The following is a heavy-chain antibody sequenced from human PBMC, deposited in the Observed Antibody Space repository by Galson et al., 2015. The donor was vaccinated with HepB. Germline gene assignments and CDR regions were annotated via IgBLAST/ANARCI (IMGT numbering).Heavy chain of an antibody. CDR1: GYTFTNYG. CDR2: ISAYTSNT. V-gene: IGHV1-18*01. J-gene: IGHJ4*02. CDR3: ARVGSSSNYGSGSYD. D-gene: IGHD3-10*01. Sequence: SVKVSCKASGYTFTNYGINWVRQAPGQGLEWMGWISAYTSNTNYAQKFQGRVTMTSDTSTSTTYMELTSLRSDDTAVYYCARVGSSSNYGSGSYDWGQGTLVTVSS.